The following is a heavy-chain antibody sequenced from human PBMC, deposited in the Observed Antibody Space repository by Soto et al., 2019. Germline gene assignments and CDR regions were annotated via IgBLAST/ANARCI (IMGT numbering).Heavy chain of an antibody. V-gene: IGHV3-49*03. D-gene: IGHD2-2*01. Sequence: GGSLRLSCTASGFTFGDYAMSWFRQAPGKGLEWVGFIRSKAYGGTTEYAASVKGRVTISRDDSKSIAYLQMNSLKTEDTAVYYCTRDDLLGYCSSTSCLRYYYYGMDVWGQGTTVTVSS. CDR2: IRSKAYGGTT. CDR3: TRDDLLGYCSSTSCLRYYYYGMDV. CDR1: GFTFGDYA. J-gene: IGHJ6*02.